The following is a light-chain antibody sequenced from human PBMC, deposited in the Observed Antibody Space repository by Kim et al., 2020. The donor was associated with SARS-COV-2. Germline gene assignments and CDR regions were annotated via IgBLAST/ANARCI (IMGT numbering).Light chain of an antibody. J-gene: IGLJ2*01. CDR1: SLRSYY. Sequence: SSELTQDPAVSVALGQTVRITCQGDSLRSYYATWYQPKPGQAPLLVIYGKNNRPSGIPDRFSGSSSGNTASLTITGTQSGYEADYYYYSRDSNDNVVFG. CDR3: YSRDSNDNVV. V-gene: IGLV3-19*01. CDR2: GKN.